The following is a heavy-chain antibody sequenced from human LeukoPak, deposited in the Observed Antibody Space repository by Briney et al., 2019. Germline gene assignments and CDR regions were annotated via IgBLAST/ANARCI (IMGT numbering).Heavy chain of an antibody. J-gene: IGHJ4*02. D-gene: IGHD3-22*01. V-gene: IGHV5-51*01. Sequence: GESLKISCKGSGYSFTSYWIGWVRQMPGKGLEWMGIIYPGDSDTRYSPSFQAQGTISADKSISTAYLQWSSLKASDTAMYFCARGDGLEYYDSSGYYPYWGQGTLVTVSS. CDR2: IYPGDSDT. CDR1: GYSFTSYW. CDR3: ARGDGLEYYDSSGYYPY.